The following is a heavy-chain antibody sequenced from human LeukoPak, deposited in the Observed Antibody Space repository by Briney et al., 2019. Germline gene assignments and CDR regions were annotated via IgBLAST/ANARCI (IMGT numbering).Heavy chain of an antibody. D-gene: IGHD6-13*01. Sequence: TGGSLRLSCAASGFTFSSYGMHWVRQAPGKGLEWVAFIRYDGSNKYYADSVKGRFTISRDNSKNTLYLQMNSLRAEDTAVYYCARGPYSSSWYNWFDPWGQGTLVTVSS. V-gene: IGHV3-30*02. CDR3: ARGPYSSSWYNWFDP. CDR1: GFTFSSYG. J-gene: IGHJ5*02. CDR2: IRYDGSNK.